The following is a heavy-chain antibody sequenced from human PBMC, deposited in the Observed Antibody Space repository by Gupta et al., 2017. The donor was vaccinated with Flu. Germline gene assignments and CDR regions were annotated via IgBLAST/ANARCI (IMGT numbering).Heavy chain of an antibody. CDR1: GFSRVLYG. CDR2: IRSKAYGGTT. V-gene: IGHV3-49*03. Sequence: GFSRVLYGMSWFRQAPGKGLEWVGFIRSKAYGGTTEYAASVKGRFTISRDDFKSIAYLQMNSLKTEDTAVYYCTRRGYSGYDYVDYWGQGTLVTVSS. J-gene: IGHJ4*02. CDR3: TRRGYSGYDYVDY. D-gene: IGHD5-12*01.